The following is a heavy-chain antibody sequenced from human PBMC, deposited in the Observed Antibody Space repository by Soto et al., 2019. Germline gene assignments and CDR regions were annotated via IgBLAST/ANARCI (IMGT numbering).Heavy chain of an antibody. D-gene: IGHD2-15*01. Sequence: EVQLLESGGALVQPGGSLRLSCAASGFAFSAYAMNWVRHTPGKGLEWVSSVSGTGSTTYHADSVKGRFTMSRDNSKDTVYRQMNSLRADDTAVYYCTKDVLYCGGGSCLVGPSYTFDHWGQVTLVTVSS. V-gene: IGHV3-23*01. CDR3: TKDVLYCGGGSCLVGPSYTFDH. CDR2: VSGTGSTT. J-gene: IGHJ4*02. CDR1: GFAFSAYA.